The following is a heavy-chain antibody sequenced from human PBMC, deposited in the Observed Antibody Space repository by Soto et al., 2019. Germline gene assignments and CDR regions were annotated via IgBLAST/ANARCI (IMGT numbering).Heavy chain of an antibody. CDR2: ISANNGNT. V-gene: IGHV1-18*01. J-gene: IGHJ5*02. CDR3: ARSLPWFDP. Sequence: QVRLVHSETEVKKPGASVNVSCKASGYTFTSYTIRWVRQAPGQGLEWMGWISANNGNTEFAQKFQDRLTMIADTTTSTAYLELRNLRPDDTAVYYCARSLPWFDPWSQGTLVAVSS. CDR1: GYTFTSYT.